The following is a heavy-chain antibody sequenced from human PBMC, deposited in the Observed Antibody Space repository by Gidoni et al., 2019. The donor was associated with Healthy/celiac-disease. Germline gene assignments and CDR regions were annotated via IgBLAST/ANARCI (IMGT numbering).Heavy chain of an antibody. CDR2: ISGSGGST. J-gene: IGHJ4*02. D-gene: IGHD4-4*01. Sequence: EVQLLESGGGLVQPGGSLRLSCAASGFTFSSYAMSWVRQAPGKGLEWVSAISGSGGSTCYADSVKGRFTISRDNSKNTLYLQMNSLRAEDTAVYYCAAPWGYTVTTGGWGQGTLVTVSS. V-gene: IGHV3-23*01. CDR1: GFTFSSYA. CDR3: AAPWGYTVTTGG.